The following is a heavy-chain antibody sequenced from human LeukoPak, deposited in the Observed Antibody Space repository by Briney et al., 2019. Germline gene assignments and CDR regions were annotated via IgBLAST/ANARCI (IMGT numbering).Heavy chain of an antibody. CDR3: ARGDSSGWYYVDY. Sequence: PSETLSLTCTVSGGSISSYYWRWIRQPPGKGLEGIGYIYYSGSTNYNPSLKSRVTISVDTSKNEFSLKLSSVTAADTAVYYCARGDSSGWYYVDYWGQGTLVTVSS. J-gene: IGHJ4*02. V-gene: IGHV4-59*01. CDR1: GGSISSYY. CDR2: IYYSGST. D-gene: IGHD6-19*01.